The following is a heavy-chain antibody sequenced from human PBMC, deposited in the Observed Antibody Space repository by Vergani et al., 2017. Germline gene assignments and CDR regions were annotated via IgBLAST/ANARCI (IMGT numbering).Heavy chain of an antibody. Sequence: EVQLVESGGGLVQPGGSLRLSCAASGFTVSSNYMSWVRQAPGKGLEWVSVISGSGGSTYYADSVKGRFTISRDNSKNTLYQQMNSLRAEDTAVYYCAKDLSYGGDYGLFDYWGQGTLVTVSS. J-gene: IGHJ4*02. D-gene: IGHD4-17*01. CDR1: GFTVSSNY. CDR3: AKDLSYGGDYGLFDY. V-gene: IGHV3-23*04. CDR2: ISGSGGST.